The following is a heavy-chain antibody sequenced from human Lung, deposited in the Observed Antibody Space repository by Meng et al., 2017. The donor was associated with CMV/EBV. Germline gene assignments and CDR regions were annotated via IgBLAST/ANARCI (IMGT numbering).Heavy chain of an antibody. CDR2: VNHSGGA. CDR3: ARLNNRITVFGVPITEGYFQH. D-gene: IGHD3-3*01. J-gene: IGHJ1*01. CDR1: GGSFSGFH. Sequence: SETLSLXCAVSGGSFSGFHWSWIRQPPGKGLEWIGEVNHSGGASYSPSLKNRVTISVDPSKNQFSLRLMSVTAADTAVYYCARLNNRITVFGVPITEGYFQHWRHGTLVTVSS. V-gene: IGHV4-34*01.